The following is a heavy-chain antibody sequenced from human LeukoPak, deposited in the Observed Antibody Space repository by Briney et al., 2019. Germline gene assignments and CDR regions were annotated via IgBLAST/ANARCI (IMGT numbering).Heavy chain of an antibody. CDR1: GGTFSSYA. V-gene: IGHV1-69*05. CDR3: ARDGVPVYSNPHYYYYGMDV. D-gene: IGHD4-11*01. Sequence: SVKVSCKASGGTFSSYAISWVRQAPGQGLEWMGGIIPIFGTANYAQKFQGRVTITTDESTSTAYMELSSLRSEDTAVYYCARDGVPVYSNPHYYYYGMDVWGQGTTVTVSS. CDR2: IIPIFGTA. J-gene: IGHJ6*02.